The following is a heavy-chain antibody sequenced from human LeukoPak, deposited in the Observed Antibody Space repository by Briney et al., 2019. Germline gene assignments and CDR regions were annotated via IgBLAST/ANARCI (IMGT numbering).Heavy chain of an antibody. CDR1: GGSFSSFY. J-gene: IGHJ4*02. V-gene: IGHV4-59*01. CDR3: ARSAGYYFDY. Sequence: SETLSLTCTVSGGSFSSFYWTWIRQPPGKALEWIGYIHHTGSTNYNPSLKSRVTISVDTSKNRFSLKLSSVTAADTAVYYCARSAGYYFDYWGQGTLVTVSS. CDR2: IHHTGST. D-gene: IGHD1-14*01.